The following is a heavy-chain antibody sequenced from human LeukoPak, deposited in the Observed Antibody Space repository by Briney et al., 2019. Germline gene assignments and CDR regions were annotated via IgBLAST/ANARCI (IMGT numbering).Heavy chain of an antibody. J-gene: IGHJ4*02. CDR1: GFTFSSYE. V-gene: IGHV3-48*03. CDR2: ISSSGSTI. CDR3: ARLRMTTVTVDY. Sequence: PGGSLRLSCAASGFTFSSYEMNWVRQAPGKGLEWVSYISSSGSTIYYADSVKGRFTISRDNAKNSLYLQMNSLRAEDTAVYYCARLRMTTVTVDYWGQGTLVTVSS. D-gene: IGHD4-17*01.